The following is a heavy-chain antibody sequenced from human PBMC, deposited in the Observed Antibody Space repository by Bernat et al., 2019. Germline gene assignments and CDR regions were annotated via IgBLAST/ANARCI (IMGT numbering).Heavy chain of an antibody. Sequence: QITLKESGPTLVKPTQTLTLTCTFSGFSLSTSGVGVGWIRQPPGKALEWLALIYWDDDKRYSPTLKSRLTITKDTSKNQVVLTMTNMDPVDTATYYCAPRPRQGYGSGSFDYWGQGTLVTVSS. CDR1: GFSLSTSGVG. D-gene: IGHD3-10*01. J-gene: IGHJ4*02. V-gene: IGHV2-5*02. CDR2: IYWDDDK. CDR3: APRPRQGYGSGSFDY.